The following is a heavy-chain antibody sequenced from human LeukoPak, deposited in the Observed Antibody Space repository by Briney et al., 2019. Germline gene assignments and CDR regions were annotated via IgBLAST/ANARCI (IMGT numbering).Heavy chain of an antibody. CDR1: GYSISSGYY. CDR2: IYTSGST. J-gene: IGHJ3*02. CDR3: ARDLGGAVRGYSSSWYSDYGDAFDI. D-gene: IGHD6-13*01. V-gene: IGHV4-4*07. Sequence: PSETLSLTCTVSGYSISSGYYWSWIRQPAGKGLEWIGRIYTSGSTNYNPSLKSRVTMSVDTSKNQFSLKLSSVTAADTAVYYCARDLGGAVRGYSSSWYSDYGDAFDIWGQGTMVTVSS.